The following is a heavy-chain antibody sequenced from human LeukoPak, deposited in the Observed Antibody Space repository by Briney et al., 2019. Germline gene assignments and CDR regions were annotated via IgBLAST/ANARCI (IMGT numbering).Heavy chain of an antibody. Sequence: NPGGALRLSCAASGFTFSSYSMNWVRQAPGKGLEWGSSISSSSSYIYYADSVKGRFTISRDNAKNSLYLQMNSLRAEDTAVYYCARSEGYCSGGSCYVDAFDIWGQGTMVTVSS. CDR2: ISSSSSYI. CDR3: ARSEGYCSGGSCYVDAFDI. D-gene: IGHD2-15*01. J-gene: IGHJ3*02. V-gene: IGHV3-21*01. CDR1: GFTFSSYS.